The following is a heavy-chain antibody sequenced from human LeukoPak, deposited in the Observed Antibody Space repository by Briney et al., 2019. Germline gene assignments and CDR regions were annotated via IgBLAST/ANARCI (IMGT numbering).Heavy chain of an antibody. D-gene: IGHD2-15*01. V-gene: IGHV4-59*08. J-gene: IGHJ6*03. CDR1: GGSISSYY. CDR2: IYYSGST. CDR3: ARVAHRYYYYYMDV. Sequence: PSETLSLTCTVSGGSISSYYWSWIRQPPGKGLEWIGYIYYSGSTYYNPSLKSRVTISVDTSKNQFSLKLSSVTAADTAVYYCARVAHRYYYYYMDVWGKGTTVTVSS.